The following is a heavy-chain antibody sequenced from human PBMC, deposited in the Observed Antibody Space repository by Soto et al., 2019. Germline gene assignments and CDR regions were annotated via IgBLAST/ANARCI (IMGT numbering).Heavy chain of an antibody. V-gene: IGHV1-58*01. CDR2: IVVGSGNT. Sequence: SVNVSCKASGFTFTSSAVQWVRQARGQRLEWIGWIVVGSGNTNYAQKFQERVTNTRDMSTSTAYMELSSLRSEDTAVYYCAAPSITGTTRYYYYGMDVWGQGTTVTVSS. D-gene: IGHD1-7*01. CDR3: AAPSITGTTRYYYYGMDV. CDR1: GFTFTSSA. J-gene: IGHJ6*02.